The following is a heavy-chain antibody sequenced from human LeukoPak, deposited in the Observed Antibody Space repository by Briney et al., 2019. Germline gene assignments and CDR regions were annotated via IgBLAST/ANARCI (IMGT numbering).Heavy chain of an antibody. J-gene: IGHJ4*02. CDR3: AKDLRPDGVDNFDH. CDR2: ILASGSPT. CDR1: GFNFNSYT. Sequence: GGSLRLSCAASGFNFNSYTMDWVRQAPGKGLQWVANILASGSPTYYADSVKGRFIISRDNSKNTVYLQMNSLRVEDTAIYYCAKDLRPDGVDNFDHWGQGILVTVSS. V-gene: IGHV3-23*01. D-gene: IGHD2-8*01.